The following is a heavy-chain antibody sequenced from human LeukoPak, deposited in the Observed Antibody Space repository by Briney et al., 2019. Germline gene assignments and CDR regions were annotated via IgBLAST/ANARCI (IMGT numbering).Heavy chain of an antibody. D-gene: IGHD6-13*01. CDR3: ARRGSSSRYYYFDY. CDR2: INPNSGGT. V-gene: IGHV1-2*06. J-gene: IGHJ4*02. CDR1: GYTFTGYY. Sequence: ASVKVSCKASGYTFTGYYMHWVRQAPGQGLEWMGRINPNSGGTNYAQKFQGRVTMTRDTSISTAYMELSRLRSDDTAVYYCARRGSSSRYYYFDYWGQGTLVTVSS.